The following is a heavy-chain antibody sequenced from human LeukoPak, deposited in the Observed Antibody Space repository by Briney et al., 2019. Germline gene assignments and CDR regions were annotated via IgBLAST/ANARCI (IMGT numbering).Heavy chain of an antibody. V-gene: IGHV3-11*04. CDR3: ARGQWLPNYYFDC. D-gene: IGHD6-19*01. Sequence: SLRLSCADSGFIFSDCYMSWISQDPGKGLEWISYISTTGTNIYYADSVEGRFTISRDNGKNSLYLQMNSLRAEDTAVYYCARGQWLPNYYFDCWGQGTLVTVSS. CDR2: ISTTGTNI. J-gene: IGHJ4*02. CDR1: GFIFSDCY.